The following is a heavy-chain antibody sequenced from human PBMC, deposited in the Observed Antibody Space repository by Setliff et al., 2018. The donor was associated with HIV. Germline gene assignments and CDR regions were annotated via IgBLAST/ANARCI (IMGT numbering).Heavy chain of an antibody. D-gene: IGHD5-12*01. V-gene: IGHV4-59*01. CDR3: ARGWLQFGWFDP. CDR1: GGSISSYY. CDR2: VFYSGDT. J-gene: IGHJ5*02. Sequence: SETLSLTCTASGGSISSYYWSWIRQPPGKGLEWIGFVFYSGDTSYNPSLKRRVTISVDTSKNQISLKLRSVTAADTAVYYCARGWLQFGWFDPWGQGTLVTVSS.